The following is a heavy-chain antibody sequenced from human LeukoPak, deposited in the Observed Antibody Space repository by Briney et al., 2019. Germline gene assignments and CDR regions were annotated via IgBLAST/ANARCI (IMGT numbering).Heavy chain of an antibody. D-gene: IGHD6-19*01. CDR1: GFTFGDYA. V-gene: IGHV3-49*04. CDR2: IRSKAYGGTT. J-gene: IGHJ3*02. Sequence: GSLRLSCTASGFTFGDYAMSWVRQAPGKGLEWVGFIRSKAYGGTTEYAASVKGRFTISRDDSKSIAYLQMNSLKTEYTAAYYCTRDKGIAVAGDAFDIWGQGTMVTVSS. CDR3: TRDKGIAVAGDAFDI.